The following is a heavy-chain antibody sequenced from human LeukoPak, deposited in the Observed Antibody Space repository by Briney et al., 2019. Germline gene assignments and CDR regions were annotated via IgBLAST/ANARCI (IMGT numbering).Heavy chain of an antibody. CDR2: IKSKTDGGTT. V-gene: IGHV3-15*01. CDR1: GLTFSNYA. D-gene: IGHD6-19*01. J-gene: IGHJ4*02. CDR3: TTRIPVAAPWDY. Sequence: GGSLRLSCAASGLTFSNYAMSWVRQAPGKGLEWVGRIKSKTDGGTTDYAAPVKGRFTISRDDSKNTLYLQMNSLKTEDTAVYYCTTRIPVAAPWDYWGQGTLVTVSS.